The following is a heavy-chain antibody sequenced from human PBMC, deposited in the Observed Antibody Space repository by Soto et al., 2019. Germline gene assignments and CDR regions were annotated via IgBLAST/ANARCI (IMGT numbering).Heavy chain of an antibody. V-gene: IGHV4-59*01. CDR1: GGPLYSYY. J-gene: IGHJ3*02. Sequence: QVQLQESGPGLVKPSETLSLTCTVSGGPLYSYYWSWIRQPPGKGLEWIGYIYYSGSTNYNPSLKSRVTIAVDTSKNQFSLKLSSATAADTAVYYCARGHNDGGRAVDIWGQGKMVTGSS. CDR3: ARGHNDGGRAVDI. D-gene: IGHD1-26*01. CDR2: IYYSGST.